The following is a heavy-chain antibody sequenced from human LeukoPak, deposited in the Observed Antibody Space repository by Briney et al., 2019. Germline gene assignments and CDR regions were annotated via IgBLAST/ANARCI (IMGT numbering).Heavy chain of an antibody. CDR1: GFTFSSYS. V-gene: IGHV3-21*01. J-gene: IGHJ4*02. Sequence: GGSLRLSCAASGFTFSSYSMNWVRQAPGKGLEWVSSITSSSSYIYYADSVRGRFTISRDNAENSLYLQMNSLRTEDTAVYYCARDHRWGFDYWGRGTLVTVSS. CDR2: ITSSSSYI. D-gene: IGHD7-27*01. CDR3: ARDHRWGFDY.